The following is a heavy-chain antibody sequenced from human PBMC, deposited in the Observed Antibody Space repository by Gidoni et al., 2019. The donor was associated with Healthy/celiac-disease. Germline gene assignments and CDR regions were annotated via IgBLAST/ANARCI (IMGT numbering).Heavy chain of an antibody. D-gene: IGHD2-2*01. Sequence: QVQLQESGPELVKPSETLSLTCTVSGGSISRYYWSWIRQPAGKGLEWIGRIYTRGSTNYNPSLKSRVTMSVDTSKNPFSLKLSSVTAADTAVYYCARYLVVPAAGRPHYWYFDLWGRGTLVTVSS. CDR3: ARYLVVPAAGRPHYWYFDL. CDR1: GGSISRYY. J-gene: IGHJ2*01. CDR2: IYTRGST. V-gene: IGHV4-4*07.